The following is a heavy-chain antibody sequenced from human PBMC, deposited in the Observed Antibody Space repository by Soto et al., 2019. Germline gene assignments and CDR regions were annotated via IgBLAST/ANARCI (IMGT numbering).Heavy chain of an antibody. V-gene: IGHV4-34*01. CDR1: GGSFSGYY. J-gene: IGHJ4*02. CDR3: AREAEYSGYDLDD. CDR2: INHSGST. Sequence: QVQLQQWGAGLLKPSETLSLTCAVYGGSFSGYYWSWIRQPPGKGLEWIGEINHSGSTNYNPSRKSRVTISVDTSKNQFSLKLSSVTAADTAVYYCAREAEYSGYDLDDWGQGTLVTVSS. D-gene: IGHD5-12*01.